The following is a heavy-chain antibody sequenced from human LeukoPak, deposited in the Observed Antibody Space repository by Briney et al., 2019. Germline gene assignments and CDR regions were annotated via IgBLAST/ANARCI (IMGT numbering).Heavy chain of an antibody. CDR2: IYPGESDT. D-gene: IGHD6-19*01. J-gene: IGHJ3*02. CDR1: GYSFSNFW. V-gene: IGHV5-51*01. Sequence: GESLKISCKGSGYSFSNFWIGWVRQMPGKGLEWMGIIYPGESDTRYRPSFQGQVTISADKSINTAYLQWRSLKASDTAIYYCARQRLKGVAGDAFDMWGQGTVVTVSS. CDR3: ARQRLKGVAGDAFDM.